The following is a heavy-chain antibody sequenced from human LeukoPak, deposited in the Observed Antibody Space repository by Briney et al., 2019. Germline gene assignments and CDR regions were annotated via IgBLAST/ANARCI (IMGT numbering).Heavy chain of an antibody. Sequence: GGSLRLSCAASGFTFSSYSMNWVRQAPGKGLEWVSSISSSSSYIYYADSVKGRFTISRDNAKNSLYLQMNSLRAEDTAVYYCARRTQYNWNFVGVRAHYYFDYWGQGTLVTVSS. J-gene: IGHJ4*02. CDR3: ARRTQYNWNFVGVRAHYYFDY. D-gene: IGHD1-20*01. V-gene: IGHV3-21*01. CDR2: ISSSSSYI. CDR1: GFTFSSYS.